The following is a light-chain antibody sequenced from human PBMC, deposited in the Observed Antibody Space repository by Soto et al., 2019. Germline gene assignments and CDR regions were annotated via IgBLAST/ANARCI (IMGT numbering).Light chain of an antibody. CDR3: CTYAGGTTWV. Sequence: QSVLTQPASVSGSPGQSITISCTGTSSDVGSYNLVSWYQQHPGKAPKLMIYEGGKRPSGVSDRFSGSKSGNTASLTISGIQAEDEADYYCCTYAGGTTWVFGGGTKLTVL. CDR2: EGG. CDR1: SSDVGSYNL. V-gene: IGLV2-23*01. J-gene: IGLJ3*02.